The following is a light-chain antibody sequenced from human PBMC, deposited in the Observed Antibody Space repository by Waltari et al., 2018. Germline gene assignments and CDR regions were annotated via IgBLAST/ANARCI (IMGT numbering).Light chain of an antibody. Sequence: EIVLTQSPGPLSLSPRETATLSCRTSQSVGGTLAWYQQKPGQAPRLLMYGASIRAPGTPDRFSGSGSGTDFSLTISRLEPEDFAVYYCQHYVRLPATFGQGTKVEIK. V-gene: IGKV3-20*01. J-gene: IGKJ1*01. CDR2: GAS. CDR3: QHYVRLPAT. CDR1: QSVGGT.